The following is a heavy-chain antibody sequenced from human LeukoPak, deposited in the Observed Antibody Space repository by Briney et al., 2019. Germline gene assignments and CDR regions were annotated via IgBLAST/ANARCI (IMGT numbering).Heavy chain of an antibody. V-gene: IGHV1-69*04. CDR1: GGTFSSYA. J-gene: IGHJ6*02. CDR2: IIPILGIA. Sequence: ASVKVSCKASGGTFSSYAISWVRQAPGQGLEWMGRIIPILGIANCAQKFQGRVTITADKSTSTAYMELSSLRSEDTAVYYCARDVYYDSSGYYYYYYYYGMDVWGQGTTVTVSS. D-gene: IGHD3-22*01. CDR3: ARDVYYDSSGYYYYYYYYGMDV.